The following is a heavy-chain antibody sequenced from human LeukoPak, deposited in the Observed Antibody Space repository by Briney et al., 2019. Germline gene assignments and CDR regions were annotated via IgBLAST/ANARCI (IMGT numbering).Heavy chain of an antibody. Sequence: GGSLTLSCAASGFTFSDDYMSWIRKAPRQGLELVSYISSSSSYTNYADSVQGRFTISRDNAKNSLYLQMNSLRAEDTAVYYCARDHPKYSSSWYSTYFDYWGQGTLVTVSS. CDR2: ISSSSSYT. CDR1: GFTFSDDY. V-gene: IGHV3-11*05. CDR3: ARDHPKYSSSWYSTYFDY. D-gene: IGHD6-13*01. J-gene: IGHJ4*02.